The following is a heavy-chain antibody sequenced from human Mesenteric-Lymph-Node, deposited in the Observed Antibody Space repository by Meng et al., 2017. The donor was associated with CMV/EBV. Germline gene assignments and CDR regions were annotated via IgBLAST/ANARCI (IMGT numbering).Heavy chain of an antibody. CDR3: ARGSSYDILTGYFDY. J-gene: IGHJ4*02. CDR2: INHSGST. V-gene: IGHV4-34*01. CDR1: GGSFSGYY. D-gene: IGHD3-9*01. Sequence: VPLPSRCTGLLKPSETLSVTCAVYGGSFSGYYWNWIRQSPEKGLEWIGEINHSGSTTYNPSFTSRIIISVDTSTNQISLNMSSVTAADTAVYYCARGSSYDILTGYFDYWGQGALVTVSS.